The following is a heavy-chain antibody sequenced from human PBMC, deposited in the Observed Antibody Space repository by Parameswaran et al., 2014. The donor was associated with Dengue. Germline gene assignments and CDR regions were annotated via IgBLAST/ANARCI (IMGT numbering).Heavy chain of an antibody. Sequence: SLRLSCTASGFTFGDYAMSWVRQAPGKGLEWVGFIRSKAYGGTTEYAASVKGRFTISRDDSKSIAYLQMNSLKTEDTAVCYCTRDLYGASGPGVSDYWGQGTLGHRLL. J-gene: IGHJ4*02. CDR1: GFTFGDYA. CDR3: TRDLYGASGPGVSDY. CDR2: IRSKAYGGTT. V-gene: IGHV3-49*04. D-gene: IGHD4-17*01.